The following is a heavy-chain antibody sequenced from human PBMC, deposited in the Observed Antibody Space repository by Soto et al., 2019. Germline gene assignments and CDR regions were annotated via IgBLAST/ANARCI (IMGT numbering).Heavy chain of an antibody. CDR1: GFTFSSYS. CDR2: ISSGSSTI. J-gene: IGHJ5*02. V-gene: IGHV3-48*01. D-gene: IGHD3-10*01. Sequence: GGSLRLSCAASGFTFSSYSMNWVRQAPGKGLEWVSYISSGSSTIYYADSVKGRFTISRDNAKNSLYLQMNSLRAEDTAVYYCAKDGSGSYYPSWGQGTLVTAPQ. CDR3: AKDGSGSYYPS.